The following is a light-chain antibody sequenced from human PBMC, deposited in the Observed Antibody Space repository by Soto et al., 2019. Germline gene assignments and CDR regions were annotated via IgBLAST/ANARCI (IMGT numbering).Light chain of an antibody. Sequence: QSVLTQPASVSGSPGQSITISCTGTINDVGADKYVSWYQQHPGKVPQLMIYDVSIRPSGVSNRFSGSKSGNTASLTISGLQAEDEADYYCSSVTPSSTGVCGGGTKLTVL. CDR2: DVS. CDR3: SSVTPSSTGV. J-gene: IGLJ3*02. V-gene: IGLV2-14*03. CDR1: INDVGADKY.